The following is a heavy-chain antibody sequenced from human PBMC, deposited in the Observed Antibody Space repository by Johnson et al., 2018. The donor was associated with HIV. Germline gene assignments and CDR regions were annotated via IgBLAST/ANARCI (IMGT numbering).Heavy chain of an antibody. D-gene: IGHD2-21*01. V-gene: IGHV3-53*01. CDR2: NWIGGDA. Sequence: VQLVESGGGLIQPGGSLRLSCAASGFSVSSSYMSWVRQVPGKGLEWVSGINWIGGDAGYVDSVKGRFTISRDNAKNSLYLQMNSLRAEDTAVYYCARVSVNASCAFDIWGQGTMVNVSS. CDR3: ARVSVNASCAFDI. J-gene: IGHJ3*02. CDR1: GFSVSSSY.